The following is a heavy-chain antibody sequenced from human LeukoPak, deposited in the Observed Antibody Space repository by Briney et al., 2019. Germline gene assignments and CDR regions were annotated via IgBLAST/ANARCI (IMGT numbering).Heavy chain of an antibody. J-gene: IGHJ4*02. Sequence: SETLSLTCTVSGGSISSSSSYYWGWIRQPPGKGLEWIGSIYYTGDTYYNSSLKSRVTISVDTSKNQFALKLTSVTAADTALYYCARPRGYTYGNPGYWGQGSLVTVSS. CDR3: ARPRGYTYGNPGY. V-gene: IGHV4-39*01. CDR2: IYYTGDT. D-gene: IGHD5-18*01. CDR1: GGSISSSSSYY.